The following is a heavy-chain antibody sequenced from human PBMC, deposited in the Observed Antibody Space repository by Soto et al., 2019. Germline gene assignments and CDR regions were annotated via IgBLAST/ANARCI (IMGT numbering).Heavy chain of an antibody. V-gene: IGHV4-39*01. CDR3: ARRERAAGTDWWFDP. D-gene: IGHD6-13*01. CDR2: IYYSGST. Sequence: NPSETLSLTCTVSGCSIRSRSFPWGWRRQPPGKGLEWIGSIYYSGSTYYSPSLKSRVTISVDTSKNQFSLKLSSVTAADTAVYYCARRERAAGTDWWFDPWGQGTLVT. CDR1: GCSIRSRSFP. J-gene: IGHJ5*02.